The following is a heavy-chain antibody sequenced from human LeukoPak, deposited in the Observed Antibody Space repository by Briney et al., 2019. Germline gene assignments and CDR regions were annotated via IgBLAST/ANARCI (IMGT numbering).Heavy chain of an antibody. J-gene: IGHJ4*02. Sequence: PSETLSLTCAVYGGSFSGYYWSWIRQPPGKGLEWIGEINHSGSTNYNPSLKSRVTISVDTSKNQFSLKLSSVTAADTAVYYCARGRRYSYGSPPFDYWGQGTLVTVSS. CDR2: INHSGST. D-gene: IGHD5-18*01. CDR1: GGSFSGYY. CDR3: ARGRRYSYGSPPFDY. V-gene: IGHV4-34*01.